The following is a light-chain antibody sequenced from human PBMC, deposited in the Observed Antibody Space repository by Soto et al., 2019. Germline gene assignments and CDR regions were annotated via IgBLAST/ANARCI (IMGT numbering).Light chain of an antibody. CDR1: QSLVYGDANSF. CDR2: QVS. V-gene: IGKV2-30*01. Sequence: DVVMTQSPLSLPVTLGQPASISCRSSQSLVYGDANSFFNWFHQRPGQPPRRLIYQVSKRDSGVPDRFSGSGSATDFTLRISRVEAEDVGVYYCMQGSHWPPRYTFGQGTKLEIK. J-gene: IGKJ2*01. CDR3: MQGSHWPPRYT.